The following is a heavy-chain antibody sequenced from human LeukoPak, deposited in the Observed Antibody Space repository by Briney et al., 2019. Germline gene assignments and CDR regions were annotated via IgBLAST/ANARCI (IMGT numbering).Heavy chain of an antibody. V-gene: IGHV1-18*01. CDR2: VSAYNGNT. CDR3: ARSTLRSIAAAPDY. Sequence: ASVKVSCKASGYTFTSYGISWVRQAPGQGLEWMGWVSAYNGNTNYAQKLQGRGTMTTDTSTSTAYMELRSLRSDDTAVYYCARSTLRSIAAAPDYWGQGTLVTVSS. D-gene: IGHD6-13*01. J-gene: IGHJ4*02. CDR1: GYTFTSYG.